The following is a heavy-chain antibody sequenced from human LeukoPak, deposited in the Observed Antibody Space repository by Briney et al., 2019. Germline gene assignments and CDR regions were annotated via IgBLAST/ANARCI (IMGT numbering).Heavy chain of an antibody. V-gene: IGHV3-33*01. CDR3: ARDATTLGATIGMDV. CDR2: IWYDGSNK. J-gene: IGHJ6*02. D-gene: IGHD1-26*01. CDR1: GFTFSSYG. Sequence: GGSLRLSCAASGFTFSSYGMHWVRQAPGKGLEWVAVIWYDGSNKYYADSVKGRFTISRDNSKNTLYLQMNSLRAEDTAVYYCARDATTLGATIGMDVWXQGTTVTVSS.